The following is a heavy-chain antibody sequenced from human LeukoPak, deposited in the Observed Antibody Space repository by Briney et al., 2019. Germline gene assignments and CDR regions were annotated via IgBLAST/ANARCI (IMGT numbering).Heavy chain of an antibody. D-gene: IGHD3-22*01. CDR2: INPSGGST. J-gene: IGHJ4*02. CDR3: ARAYYHAHSDYYFPLDY. CDR1: GYTFTCYY. Sequence: ASGTASCKASGYTFTCYYMHWVRHAPGQGLEWMGIINPSGGSTTYAQKFQGRVTMTRDTSTSTLYVELSSLRSEDTAVYYCARAYYHAHSDYYFPLDYWGQGALVTVSS. V-gene: IGHV1-46*01.